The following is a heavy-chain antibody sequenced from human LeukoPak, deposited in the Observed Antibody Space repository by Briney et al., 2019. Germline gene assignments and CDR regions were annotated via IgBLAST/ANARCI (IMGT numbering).Heavy chain of an antibody. Sequence: GGSLRLSCAASGFIFNNYGLVWVRQAPGKALEWVSAISNDGGGTTYADFVKGRFNISRDNSKNTLFLQMDSLRAEDTGLYYCAKGSSGYFFDLWGQGTRVTVSS. CDR2: ISNDGGGT. CDR3: AKGSSGYFFDL. V-gene: IGHV3-23*01. D-gene: IGHD3-22*01. CDR1: GFIFNNYG. J-gene: IGHJ4*02.